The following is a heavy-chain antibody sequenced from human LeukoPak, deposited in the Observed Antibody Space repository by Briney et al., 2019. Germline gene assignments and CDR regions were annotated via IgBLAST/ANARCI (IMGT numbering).Heavy chain of an antibody. CDR2: IYSGGST. V-gene: IGHV3-53*01. CDR1: GFTVSSNY. CDR3: AGAFTLVLPTL. D-gene: IGHD2-15*01. Sequence: GGSLRLSCAASGFTVSSNYMSWVRQAPGEGLEWVSVIYSGGSTYDVDSGKSRFIISKDNSKNTLYIQMNSLRAEDEAVYYWAGAFTLVLPTLWGQGTLVTVSS. J-gene: IGHJ4*02.